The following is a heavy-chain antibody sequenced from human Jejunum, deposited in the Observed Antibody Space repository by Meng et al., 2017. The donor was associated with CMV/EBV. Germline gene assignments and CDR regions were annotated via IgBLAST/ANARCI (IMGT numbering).Heavy chain of an antibody. CDR2: IRGSTDNT. V-gene: IGHV3-23*01. Sequence: SEFIFSDYAATWVRRPPGKGLKWVATIRGSTDNTFYADSVKGRFTISRDNSKNMLFLQMNSLRAEDAARYYCTKKAQYGDYTQWVDPWGQGTLVTVSS. CDR3: TKKAQYGDYTQWVDP. D-gene: IGHD4-17*01. J-gene: IGHJ5*02. CDR1: EFIFSDYA.